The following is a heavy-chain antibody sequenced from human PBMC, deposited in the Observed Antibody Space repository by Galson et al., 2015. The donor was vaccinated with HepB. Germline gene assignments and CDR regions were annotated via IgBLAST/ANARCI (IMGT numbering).Heavy chain of an antibody. Sequence: SLRLSCAASGFTFSSYGMHWVRQAPGKGLEWVAVISYDGSNKYYADSVKGRFTISRDNSKNTLYLQMNSLRAEDTAVYYCSADAFDIWGQGTMVTVSS. J-gene: IGHJ3*02. V-gene: IGHV3-30*03. CDR3: SADAFDI. CDR2: ISYDGSNK. CDR1: GFTFSSYG.